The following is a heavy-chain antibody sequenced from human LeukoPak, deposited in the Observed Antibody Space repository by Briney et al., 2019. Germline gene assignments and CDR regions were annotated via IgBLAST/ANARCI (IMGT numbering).Heavy chain of an antibody. V-gene: IGHV3-23*01. J-gene: IGHJ4*02. CDR2: ISGSGGST. CDR1: GFTFSSYA. D-gene: IGHD5-24*01. CDR3: AKYTDDYSDY. Sequence: PGGSLRLSCAASGFTFSSYAMSWVRQAPGEGLEWVSAISGSGGSTYYADSVKGRFTISRGNSKNTLYLQMNSLRAEDTAVYYCAKYTDDYSDYWGQGTLVTVSS.